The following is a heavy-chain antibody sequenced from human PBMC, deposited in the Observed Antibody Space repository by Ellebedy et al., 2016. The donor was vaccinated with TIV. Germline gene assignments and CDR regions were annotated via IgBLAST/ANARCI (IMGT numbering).Heavy chain of an antibody. J-gene: IGHJ5*02. CDR3: ARGRIAFAGGFGWFDP. V-gene: IGHV4-59*01. CDR2: IYHSGST. Sequence: MPSETLSLTCTVSGGTISSYYWSWIRQPPGKGLEWIAFIYHSGSTNYNPSLKSRVTISVDTSKTQFSLKLSSVSAADTAVYYCARGRIAFAGGFGWFDPWGQGTPVTVSS. D-gene: IGHD6-19*01. CDR1: GGTISSYY.